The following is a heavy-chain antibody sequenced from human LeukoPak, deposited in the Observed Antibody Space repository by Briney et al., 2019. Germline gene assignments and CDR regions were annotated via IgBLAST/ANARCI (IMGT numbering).Heavy chain of an antibody. D-gene: IGHD2/OR15-2a*01. V-gene: IGHV1-24*01. J-gene: IGHJ4*02. CDR1: GYTFTELS. Sequence: ASVKVSCKVSGYTFTELSMHLVRQAPGKGLGWMGGYNPEDGETSYARKFQGRVTMTEDTSTDTVYMELSSLRSEDTAVYYCATDTYEYWGQGTQVTVST. CDR3: ATDTYEY. CDR2: YNPEDGET.